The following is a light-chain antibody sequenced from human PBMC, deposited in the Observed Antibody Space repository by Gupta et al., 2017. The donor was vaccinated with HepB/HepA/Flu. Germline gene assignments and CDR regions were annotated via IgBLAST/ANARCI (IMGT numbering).Light chain of an antibody. CDR3: QQSYTTLYT. CDR1: QSISRY. Sequence: DIQMTQSPSSLSASVGDRVTITCRASQSISRYLNWYQHKPGRAPKLLIYAASHLRGGVPSRFSGSGSGTHFSLIISSLQPEDFATYFCQQSYTTLYTFGQGTKLEIK. J-gene: IGKJ2*01. V-gene: IGKV1-39*01. CDR2: AAS.